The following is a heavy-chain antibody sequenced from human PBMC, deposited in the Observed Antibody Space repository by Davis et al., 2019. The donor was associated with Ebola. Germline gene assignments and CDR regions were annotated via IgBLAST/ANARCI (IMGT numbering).Heavy chain of an antibody. CDR1: GFTFSSYG. D-gene: IGHD1-26*01. CDR3: ARGGLRGDY. V-gene: IGHV3-21*01. CDR2: ISSSSSYI. J-gene: IGHJ4*02. Sequence: GESLKISCAASGFTFSSYGMHWVRQAPGKGLEWVSSISSSSSYIYYADSVKGRFTISRDNAKNSLYLQMNSLRAEDTAVYYCARGGLRGDYWGQGTLVTVSS.